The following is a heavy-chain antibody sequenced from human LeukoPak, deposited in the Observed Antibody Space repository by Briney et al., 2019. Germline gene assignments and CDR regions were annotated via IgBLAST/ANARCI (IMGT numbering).Heavy chain of an antibody. V-gene: IGHV3-74*01. CDR2: IKSDGSGT. CDR3: AKDYFGSIDY. CDR1: GFTFTTNA. Sequence: PGGSLRFSCAASGFTFTTNAMSWVRQAPGKGLVWVSVIKSDGSGTTYADFVKGRFTISRDNAKNTVYLQMNSLRADNTAMYYCAKDYFGSIDYWGPGNLGSVSS. J-gene: IGHJ4*02. D-gene: IGHD2/OR15-2a*01.